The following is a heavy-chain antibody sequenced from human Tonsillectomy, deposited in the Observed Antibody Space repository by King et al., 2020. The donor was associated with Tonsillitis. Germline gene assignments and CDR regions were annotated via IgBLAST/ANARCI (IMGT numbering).Heavy chain of an antibody. CDR1: GFTFSSYW. CDR3: AISFSSYYYGLDF. J-gene: IGHJ6*02. CDR2: ISSDGSIT. V-gene: IGHV3-74*01. Sequence: VQLVESGGGLVQPGGSLRLSCAASGFTFSSYWMYWVRQAPGKGLLWFARISSDGSITNYADSVKGRFTISRDNAKNTVSLQMNTLRAEDTAVYYCAISFSSYYYGLDFWGQGTTVTVSS. D-gene: IGHD6-19*01.